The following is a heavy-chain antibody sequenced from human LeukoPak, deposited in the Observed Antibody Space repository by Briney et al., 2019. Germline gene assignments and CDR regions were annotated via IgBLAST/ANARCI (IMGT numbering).Heavy chain of an antibody. Sequence: GGSLRLSCAASGFTFSNAWMNWVRQAPGKGLEWVSYISSSGSTIYYADSVKGRFTISRDNAKNSLYLQMNSLRAEDTAVYYCARGSTIAAAGTLDYWGQGTLVTVSS. CDR2: ISSSGSTI. CDR1: GFTFSNAW. J-gene: IGHJ4*02. D-gene: IGHD6-13*01. V-gene: IGHV3-48*04. CDR3: ARGSTIAAAGTLDY.